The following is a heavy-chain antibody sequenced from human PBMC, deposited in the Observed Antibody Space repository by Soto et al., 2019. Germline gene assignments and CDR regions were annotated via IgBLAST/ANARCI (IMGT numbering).Heavy chain of an antibody. J-gene: IGHJ2*01. Sequence: QVQLVQSGAEVKKPGSSVKVSCEASGGTFSSYAISWVRQAPGQGLEWMGGIIPIFGTANYAQKFQGRVTITADESTSTAYMELSSLRSEDTAVYYCARGYYGSGSYSVRWYFDLWGRGTLVTVSS. D-gene: IGHD3-10*01. V-gene: IGHV1-69*12. CDR1: GGTFSSYA. CDR3: ARGYYGSGSYSVRWYFDL. CDR2: IIPIFGTA.